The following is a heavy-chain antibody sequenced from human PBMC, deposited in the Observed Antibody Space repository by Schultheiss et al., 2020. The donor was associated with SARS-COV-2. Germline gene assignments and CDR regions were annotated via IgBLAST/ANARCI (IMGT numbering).Heavy chain of an antibody. CDR2: ISYDGSNK. D-gene: IGHD3-22*01. CDR3: AKDAMYYYDSSGYGDY. J-gene: IGHJ4*02. V-gene: IGHV3-30*07. Sequence: GGSLRLSCAASGFTFSSYAMHWVRQAPGKGLEWVAVISYDGSNKYYADSVKGRFTISRDNSKNTLYLQMNSLRAEDTAVYYCAKDAMYYYDSSGYGDYWGQGTLVTVSS. CDR1: GFTFSSYA.